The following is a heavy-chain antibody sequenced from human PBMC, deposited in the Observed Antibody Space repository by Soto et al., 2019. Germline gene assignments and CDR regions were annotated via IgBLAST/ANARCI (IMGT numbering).Heavy chain of an antibody. CDR1: GGSFSGYY. D-gene: IGHD1-26*01. CDR2: INHSGST. J-gene: IGHJ5*02. Sequence: QVQLQQWGAGLLKPSETLSLTCAVYGGSFSGYYWSWIRQPPGKGLEWIGEINHSGSTNYNPSLRSRVTISVDTSKNQFSLKLSSVTAAATAVYYCARGALVHWFDPWGQGTLVTVSS. V-gene: IGHV4-34*01. CDR3: ARGALVHWFDP.